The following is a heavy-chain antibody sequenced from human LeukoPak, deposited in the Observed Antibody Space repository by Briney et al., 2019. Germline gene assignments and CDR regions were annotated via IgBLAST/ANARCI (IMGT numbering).Heavy chain of an antibody. D-gene: IGHD3-9*01. V-gene: IGHV4-59*01. J-gene: IGHJ4*02. CDR3: ARVTGYTIEDYFDY. CDR1: GGSISSYY. Sequence: SETLSLTCTVSGGSISSYYWSWIRQPPGKGLEWIGYIYYSGSTNYNPSLKTRVTISVDTSKNQFSLKLRSVTAADTAVYYCARVTGYTIEDYFDYWGQGTLVTVSS. CDR2: IYYSGST.